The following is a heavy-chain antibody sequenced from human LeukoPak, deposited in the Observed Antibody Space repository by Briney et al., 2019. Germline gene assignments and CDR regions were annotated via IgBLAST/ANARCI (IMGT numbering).Heavy chain of an antibody. D-gene: IGHD3-10*01. V-gene: IGHV4-31*03. J-gene: IGHJ4*02. Sequence: TSQTLSLTCTVSGGSISSGGYYWSWIRLHPGKGLEWIGYIYYSGSTYYNPSLKSRVTISVDTSKNQFSLKLSSVTAADTAVYYCAREKSYYYGSGTMGVDYWGQGTLVTVSS. CDR3: AREKSYYYGSGTMGVDY. CDR2: IYYSGST. CDR1: GGSISSGGYY.